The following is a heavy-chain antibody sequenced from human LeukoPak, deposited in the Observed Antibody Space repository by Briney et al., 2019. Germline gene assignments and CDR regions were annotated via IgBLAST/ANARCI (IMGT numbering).Heavy chain of an antibody. Sequence: SLRLSCAASGFTFDDYAMYWVRQAPGKGLEWVSVISWNSGYIGYADSVKGRFSISRDNAKNSVYLQMNSLRPEDAALYYCAKDRSCSSTSCYTGFDYWGQGTQVTVSS. D-gene: IGHD2-2*02. CDR3: AKDRSCSSTSCYTGFDY. CDR1: GFTFDDYA. CDR2: ISWNSGYI. J-gene: IGHJ4*02. V-gene: IGHV3-9*01.